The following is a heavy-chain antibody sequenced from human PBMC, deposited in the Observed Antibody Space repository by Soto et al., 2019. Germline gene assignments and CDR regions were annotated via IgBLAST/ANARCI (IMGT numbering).Heavy chain of an antibody. J-gene: IGHJ4*02. D-gene: IGHD1-26*01. V-gene: IGHV6-1*01. CDR1: GDSVSSNSAA. CDR3: ARGEQYSGRIFDY. Sequence: PSQTLSLTCVISGDSVSSNSAALNLIMQSPSRGLEWLGRTYYRSKWYSDYAASVESRITVNPDTSKNHFSLQLNSVTPEDTAVYYCARGEQYSGRIFDYWGQGTLVTVSS. CDR2: TYYRSKWYS.